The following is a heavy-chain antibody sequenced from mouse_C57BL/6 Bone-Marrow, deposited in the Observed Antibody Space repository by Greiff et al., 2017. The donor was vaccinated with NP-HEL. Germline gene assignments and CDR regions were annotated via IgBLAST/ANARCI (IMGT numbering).Heavy chain of an antibody. Sequence: VQLQQSGAELVRPGASVKLSCTASGFTFTDDYMHWVKQRPEQGLEWIGWIDPENGDTEYASKFQGKATITADTSSNTAYLQLSSLTSEYTAVYYCTTAYYSNYVPYYAMDYWGQGTSVTVSS. V-gene: IGHV14-4*01. CDR1: GFTFTDDY. D-gene: IGHD2-5*01. CDR3: TTAYYSNYVPYYAMDY. CDR2: IDPENGDT. J-gene: IGHJ4*01.